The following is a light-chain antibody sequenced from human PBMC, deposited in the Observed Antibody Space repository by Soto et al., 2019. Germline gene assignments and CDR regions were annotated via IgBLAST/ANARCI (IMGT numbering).Light chain of an antibody. CDR2: YDT. CDR1: NIGSKS. J-gene: IGLJ2*01. CDR3: QVWDSSSDPGV. V-gene: IGLV3-21*04. Sequence: SYELTQPPSVSVAPGKTANITCGGNNIGSKSVHWYQQKPRQAPVLVISYDTDRHSGIPERYSGSNSGNTATLTISRGEAGDEADYYCQVWDSSSDPGVFGGGTKLTVL.